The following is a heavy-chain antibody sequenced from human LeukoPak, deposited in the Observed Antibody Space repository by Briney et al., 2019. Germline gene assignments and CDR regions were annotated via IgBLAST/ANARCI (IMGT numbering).Heavy chain of an antibody. Sequence: PGGSLRLSCAASGFTFTNYWMSWVRQAPGKGLEWVANIKQDGGEKYYADSVKGRFTISGDNAKNSLYLQMNSLRFEDTAVYYCARGELPFDYWGQGTLVPVSS. V-gene: IGHV3-7*04. CDR1: GFTFTNYW. CDR2: IKQDGGEK. J-gene: IGHJ4*02. D-gene: IGHD1-7*01. CDR3: ARGELPFDY.